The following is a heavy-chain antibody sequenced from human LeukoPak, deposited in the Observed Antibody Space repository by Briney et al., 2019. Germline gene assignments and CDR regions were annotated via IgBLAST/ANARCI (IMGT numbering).Heavy chain of an antibody. J-gene: IGHJ4*02. CDR2: INSDGSST. V-gene: IGHV3-74*01. D-gene: IGHD2-2*01. CDR1: GVTFISYW. CDR3: ARDSGIYCSSTSCYLGY. Sequence: GGSLRLSCAASGVTFISYWMHWVREAPGKGLVWVSRINSDGSSTSYADSVKGRFTISRDNAKNTLCLQMNSLRAEDTAVYYCARDSGIYCSSTSCYLGYWGQGTLVTVSS.